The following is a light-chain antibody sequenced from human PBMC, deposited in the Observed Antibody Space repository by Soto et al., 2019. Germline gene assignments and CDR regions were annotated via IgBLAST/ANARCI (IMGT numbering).Light chain of an antibody. CDR1: SSNIGAGYD. Sequence: QSVLTQPPSVSGAPGQRVTISCTGSSSNIGAGYDVHWYQQLPGTAPKLLIYGNSKRTSGVPDRFSGSKSGTSASLAITGLKSEDEDDDYCQSYDSSRSGYVVFGGGTKVTVL. CDR2: GNS. V-gene: IGLV1-40*01. CDR3: QSYDSSRSGYVV. J-gene: IGLJ2*01.